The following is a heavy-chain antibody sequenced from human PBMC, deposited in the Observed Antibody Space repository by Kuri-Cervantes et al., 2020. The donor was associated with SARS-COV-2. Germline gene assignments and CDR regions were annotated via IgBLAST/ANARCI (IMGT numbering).Heavy chain of an antibody. Sequence: GGSLRLSCAASGFTFSSYWMSWVRQAPGKGLEWVANVKQDGSEKYYVDSVKGRFTIFRDNAKNSLYLQTNSLRAEDTAVYYCARFYDSREYYFDYWGQGTLVTVSS. D-gene: IGHD3-22*01. J-gene: IGHJ4*02. CDR2: VKQDGSEK. V-gene: IGHV3-7*01. CDR1: GFTFSSYW. CDR3: ARFYDSREYYFDY.